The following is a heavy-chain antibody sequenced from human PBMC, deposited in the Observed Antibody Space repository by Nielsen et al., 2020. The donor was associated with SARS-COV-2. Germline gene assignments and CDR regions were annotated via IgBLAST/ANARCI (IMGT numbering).Heavy chain of an antibody. Sequence: LRLSCTVSDDSPSNGDYYWAWIRQPPGKGLEWIGYISYTGTTDYNPSLESRVTIEVDKSKSQFALRLTSVTAADSAVYFCARALRDIYVIWGQGTLVTVSS. CDR3: ARALRDIYVI. CDR1: DDSPSNGDYY. D-gene: IGHD2-15*01. V-gene: IGHV4-30-4*01. J-gene: IGHJ4*02. CDR2: ISYTGTT.